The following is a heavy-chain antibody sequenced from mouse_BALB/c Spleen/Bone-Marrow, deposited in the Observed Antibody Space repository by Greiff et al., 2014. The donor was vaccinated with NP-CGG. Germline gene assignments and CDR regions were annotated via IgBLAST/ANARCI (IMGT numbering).Heavy chain of an antibody. J-gene: IGHJ4*01. Sequence: QVQLKESGAELVRPGASVTLSRKASGYTFTDYGMHWVKQTPVHGLEWIGAIDPETGGTAYNRKFKGKATLTADRSSSTAYMELRSLTSEDSAVYYCRAYYRYDGYAMDYWGQGTSVTVSS. D-gene: IGHD2-14*01. CDR3: RAYYRYDGYAMDY. V-gene: IGHV1-15*01. CDR1: GYTFTDYG. CDR2: IDPETGGT.